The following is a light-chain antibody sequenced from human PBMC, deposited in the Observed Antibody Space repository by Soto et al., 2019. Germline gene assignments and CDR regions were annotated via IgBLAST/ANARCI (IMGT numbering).Light chain of an antibody. Sequence: DIQWTQSPSFLSASVGDRVTITCRASQGISSYLAWYQQKPGKAPKLLIYDASSLESGVPSRFSGSGSGTDGTLTISSLQTEDCATYYCQQLNSYPFTLGQGTRLEIK. CDR1: QGISSY. V-gene: IGKV1-9*01. CDR3: QQLNSYPFT. J-gene: IGKJ5*01. CDR2: DAS.